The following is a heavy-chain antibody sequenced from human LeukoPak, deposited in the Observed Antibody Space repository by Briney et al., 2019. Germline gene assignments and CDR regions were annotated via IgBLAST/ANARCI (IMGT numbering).Heavy chain of an antibody. D-gene: IGHD4-17*01. V-gene: IGHV3-21*01. CDR1: GFNFNTYS. CDR3: ARDYSTVTTFFDY. Sequence: GESLRLSCAASGFNFNTYSMNWVRQAPGKRLEWVSSIDSTSGYIYYADSVKGRFTISRENAKDSLYLQMNSLRAEDTAVYYCARDYSTVTTFFDYWGQGTLVTVSS. J-gene: IGHJ4*02. CDR2: IDSTSGYI.